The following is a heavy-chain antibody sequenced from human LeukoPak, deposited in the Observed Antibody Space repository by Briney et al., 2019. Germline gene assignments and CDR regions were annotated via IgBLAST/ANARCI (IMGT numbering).Heavy chain of an antibody. V-gene: IGHV4-31*03. J-gene: IGHJ3*02. D-gene: IGHD6-13*01. Sequence: SETLSLTCSVSGASLSDNNYYWSWIRQHPRTGLEGIGFTYYSGSTYYSPALERRVSISLHTSKTQLSLKIYSVTAADTALYYCARSPTIAAGGPYGTFDIWGQGTVVTVSS. CDR2: TYYSGST. CDR3: ARSPTIAAGGPYGTFDI. CDR1: GASLSDNNYY.